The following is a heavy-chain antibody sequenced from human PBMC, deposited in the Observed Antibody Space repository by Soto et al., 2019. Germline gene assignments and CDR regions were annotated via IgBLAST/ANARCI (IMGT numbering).Heavy chain of an antibody. J-gene: IGHJ4*02. D-gene: IGHD4-17*01. CDR2: IYPSDSDT. Sequence: GEYLKISCQVSGYTFTIYWIGWVRQMPGKGLEWMWIIYPSDSDTRYSPSFQGQVTISADQSINTAYLQWDSFKASDTAIYYCARPANTVADHFDLWGQGTPVTVSS. CDR3: ARPANTVADHFDL. CDR1: GYTFTIYW. V-gene: IGHV5-51*01.